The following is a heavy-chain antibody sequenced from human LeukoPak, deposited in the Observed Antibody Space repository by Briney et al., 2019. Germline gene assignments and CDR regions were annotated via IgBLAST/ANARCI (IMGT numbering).Heavy chain of an antibody. CDR2: INPNSGNT. CDR3: AREGQAQQANIGFDP. V-gene: IGHV1-8*02. CDR1: GYTFTAYY. Sequence: ASVKVSCKASGYTFTAYYMHWVRQAPGQGLEWMGWINPNSGNTGYAQKFQGRVTMTRNTSISTAYMELSSLRSEDTAVYYCAREGQAQQANIGFDPWGQGTLVTVSS. D-gene: IGHD2/OR15-2a*01. J-gene: IGHJ5*02.